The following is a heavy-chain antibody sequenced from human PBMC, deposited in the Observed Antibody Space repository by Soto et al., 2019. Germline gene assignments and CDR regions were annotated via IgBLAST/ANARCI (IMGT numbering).Heavy chain of an antibody. D-gene: IGHD3-22*01. J-gene: IGHJ4*02. CDR2: IIPIFGTA. V-gene: IGHV1-69*01. CDR3: ARGDYDSSGYYYAPAYYFDY. Sequence: QVQLVQSGAEVKKPGSSVKVSCKASGGTFSSYAISWVRQAPGQGLEWMGGIIPIFGTANYAQKSQGRVTITADESTSTAYMELSSLRSEETAVYYCARGDYDSSGYYYAPAYYFDYWGQGTLVTVSS. CDR1: GGTFSSYA.